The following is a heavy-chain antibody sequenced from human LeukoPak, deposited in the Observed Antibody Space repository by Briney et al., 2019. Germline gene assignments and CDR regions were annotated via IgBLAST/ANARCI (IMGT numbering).Heavy chain of an antibody. D-gene: IGHD3-16*01. CDR2: ISAYNGNT. J-gene: IGHJ4*02. V-gene: IGHV1-18*01. Sequence: ASVKVSCRASGYTFTSYGISWVRQAPGQGLDWMGWISAYNGNTNYAQKLQGRVTMTTDTSTSTAYMELRSLRSDDTAVYYCASGGLSTTSSSPDYWGQGTLVTVSS. CDR3: ASGGLSTTSSSPDY. CDR1: GYTFTSYG.